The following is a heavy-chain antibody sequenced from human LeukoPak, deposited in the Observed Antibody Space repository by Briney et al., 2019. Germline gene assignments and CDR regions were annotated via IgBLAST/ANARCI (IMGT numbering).Heavy chain of an antibody. CDR1: GGSIINRSFY. CDR2: IFHSGST. D-gene: IGHD3-3*01. V-gene: IGHV4-39*07. Sequence: SETLSLTCSVSGGSIINRSFYWGWIRQPPGQGLEWLGHIFHSGSTSYNSSFKSRVTILVGTSRNQFFLEVNSVTAADTAVYYCARMATVFGGYYFDHWGQGLLVTVSS. J-gene: IGHJ4*02. CDR3: ARMATVFGGYYFDH.